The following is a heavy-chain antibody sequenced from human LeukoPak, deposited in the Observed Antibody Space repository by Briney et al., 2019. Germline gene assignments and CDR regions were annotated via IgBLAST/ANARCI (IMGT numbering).Heavy chain of an antibody. CDR2: INSDGTST. CDR1: GFTFSSYR. Sequence: GGSLRLSCAASGFTFSSYRMHWVRQAPGKGLVWVSRINSDGTSTSYADSVKGRLTLSRDNAKNTLYLQMNSLRAEDTAVYYCARESRDGSGYDLDYWGQGTLVTVSS. J-gene: IGHJ4*02. V-gene: IGHV3-74*01. D-gene: IGHD3-22*01. CDR3: ARESRDGSGYDLDY.